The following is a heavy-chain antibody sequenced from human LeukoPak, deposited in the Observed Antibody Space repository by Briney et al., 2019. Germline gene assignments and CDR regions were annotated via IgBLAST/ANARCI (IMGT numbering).Heavy chain of an antibody. CDR1: GYTFTGYY. J-gene: IGHJ4*02. V-gene: IGHV1-2*02. D-gene: IGHD5-12*01. Sequence: ASVKVSCKASGYTFTGYYMHWVRRAPGQGLEGRGWINPISGVTNFAQNFLGRVSMSRDTSIRTAYLDMYSLTFDDTPVFYCARGGYSGFDPFDYWGQGTLVTVSS. CDR2: INPISGVT. CDR3: ARGGYSGFDPFDY.